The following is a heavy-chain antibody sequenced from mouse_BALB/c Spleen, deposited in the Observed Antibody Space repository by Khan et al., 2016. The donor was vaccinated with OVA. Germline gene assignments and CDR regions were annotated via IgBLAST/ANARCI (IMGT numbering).Heavy chain of an antibody. CDR3: ARAHYYGYGTMDY. CDR2: ISYSGST. D-gene: IGHD1-2*01. V-gene: IGHV3-2*02. Sequence: EVKLLESGPGLVKPSQSLSLTCTVTGYSITSDYAWNWIRQFPGNKLEWMGYISYSGSTSYNPSLKSRISITRETSKNQFFLQLNSVTTEDTATYYCARAHYYGYGTMDYWGQGTSVTVSS. CDR1: GYSITSDYA. J-gene: IGHJ4*01.